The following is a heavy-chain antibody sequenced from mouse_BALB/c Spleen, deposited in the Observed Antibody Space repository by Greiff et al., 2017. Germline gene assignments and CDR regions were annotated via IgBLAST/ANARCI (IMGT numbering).Heavy chain of an antibody. CDR1: GFTFSSFG. J-gene: IGHJ3*01. CDR3: ARDKGVYYRYDGFAY. Sequence: EVKLMESGGGLVQPGGSRKLSCAASGFTFSSFGMHWVRQAPEKGLEWVAYISSGSSTIYYADTVTGRFTISRDNPKNTLFLQMTSLRSEDTAMYYCARDKGVYYRYDGFAYGAKGLWSLSLQ. CDR2: ISSGSSTI. D-gene: IGHD2-14*01. V-gene: IGHV5-17*02.